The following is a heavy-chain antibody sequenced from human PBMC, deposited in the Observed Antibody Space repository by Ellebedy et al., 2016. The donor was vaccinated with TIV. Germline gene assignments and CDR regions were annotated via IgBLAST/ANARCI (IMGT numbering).Heavy chain of an antibody. CDR2: ISGSGGST. CDR1: GFTFSSYA. CDR3: AKMTGYSEHILAEGMY. Sequence: PGGSLRLSCAASGFTFSSYAMSWVRQAPGKGLEWVLAISGSGGSTYYADSVKGRFTISRDNSKNTLYLQMNSLRAEDTAVYYCAKMTGYSEHILAEGMYWGQGTLVTVSS. D-gene: IGHD3-9*01. V-gene: IGHV3-23*01. J-gene: IGHJ4*02.